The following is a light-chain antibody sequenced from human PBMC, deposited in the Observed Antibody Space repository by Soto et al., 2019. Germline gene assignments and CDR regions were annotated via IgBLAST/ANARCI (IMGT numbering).Light chain of an antibody. J-gene: IGKJ3*01. CDR2: DAS. Sequence: EIVLTQSPAPLSLSPGERATLSCRASQSVSSFFAWYQQKPGQAPRLLIYDASNRATGIPARFSGGGSGTDFTLTISSLEPEDFAVYYCQQRSNWPRVFTFGPGTKVEIK. CDR1: QSVSSF. CDR3: QQRSNWPRVFT. V-gene: IGKV3-11*01.